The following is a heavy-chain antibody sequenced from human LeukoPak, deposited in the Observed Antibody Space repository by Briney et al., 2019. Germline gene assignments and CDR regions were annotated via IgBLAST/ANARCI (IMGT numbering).Heavy chain of an antibody. V-gene: IGHV3-30*02. J-gene: IGHJ4*02. Sequence: GGSLRLSCAASGFTFNSYSMNWVRQAPGKGLEWLAFMRYDGSNTHYADSVKGRFTISRDNSKNTLFLQMNSLRSEDTALYYCANGPHYNILTGFYKVRSHLDYWGQGTLVTVSS. D-gene: IGHD3-9*01. CDR2: MRYDGSNT. CDR1: GFTFNSYS. CDR3: ANGPHYNILTGFYKVRSHLDY.